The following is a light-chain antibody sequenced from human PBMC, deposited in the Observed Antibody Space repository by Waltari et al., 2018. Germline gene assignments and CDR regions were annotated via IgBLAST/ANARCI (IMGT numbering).Light chain of an antibody. CDR2: EVT. J-gene: IGLJ1*01. V-gene: IGLV2-23*02. CDR1: SSDVGTYNL. CDR3: SSFAGSNTWV. Sequence: QSALTQPASVSGSPGQSIAVSCTGTSSDVGTYNLVSWSQPHPGKAPRFMIFEVTKRPSGVSNRFSVSKSGNTASLTISGLQAEDEADYYCSSFAGSNTWVFGTGTKVTVL.